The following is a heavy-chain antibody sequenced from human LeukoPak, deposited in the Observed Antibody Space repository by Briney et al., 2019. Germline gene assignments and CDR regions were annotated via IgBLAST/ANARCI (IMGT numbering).Heavy chain of an antibody. CDR1: GYNFISFG. J-gene: IGHJ4*02. V-gene: IGHV1-18*01. CDR2: ISAYNGKT. CDR3: ARGTFIYSSSWYLPPEGDY. D-gene: IGHD6-13*01. Sequence: GAAVKVSCKTSGYNFISFGISWVRQAPGQGPEWMGWISAYNGKTEHAQKLQGRVTMTTDTSTSTAYMELRSLRSDDTAVYYCARGTFIYSSSWYLPPEGDYWGQGTLVTVSS.